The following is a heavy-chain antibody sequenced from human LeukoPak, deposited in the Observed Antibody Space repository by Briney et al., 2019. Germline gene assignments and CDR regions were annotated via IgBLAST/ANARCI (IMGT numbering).Heavy chain of an antibody. Sequence: GGSLRLSCAASGFTFSSYAMSWVRQAPGKGLEWVSAIIGSGGSTYYADSVKGRFTISRDNSKNTLYLQMNSLRAEDTAVYYCAKDRLRQQLMLANEAFDIWGQGTMVTVSS. D-gene: IGHD6-13*01. V-gene: IGHV3-23*01. CDR3: AKDRLRQQLMLANEAFDI. CDR1: GFTFSSYA. CDR2: IIGSGGST. J-gene: IGHJ3*02.